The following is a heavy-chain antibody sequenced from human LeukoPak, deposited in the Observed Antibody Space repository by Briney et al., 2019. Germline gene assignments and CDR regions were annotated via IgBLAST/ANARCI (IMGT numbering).Heavy chain of an antibody. CDR2: IYNDGANK. Sequence: GGSLRLSCVVSGFTFRTYGMHWVRQAPGKGLEWVAFIYNDGANKYHADSVKGRLTISRDNSKNTLYLQMNSLRAEDTAVYYCAKDPGYNTPGYYMDVWGKGTTVTVS. J-gene: IGHJ6*03. CDR1: GFTFRTYG. CDR3: AKDPGYNTPGYYMDV. V-gene: IGHV3-30*02. D-gene: IGHD1-14*01.